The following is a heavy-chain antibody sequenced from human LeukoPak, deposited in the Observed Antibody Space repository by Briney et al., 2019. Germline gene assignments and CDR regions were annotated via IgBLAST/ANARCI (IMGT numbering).Heavy chain of an antibody. Sequence: GGSLRLSCAASGFTFSNYAISWVRQAPGKGLEWVSAVSASGGTTYYADSVKGRFTISRDNSKNTLYLQMNSLRAEDTAVYYCAKDRGPSTRGIDYWGQGTLVTVSS. CDR3: AKDRGPSTRGIDY. J-gene: IGHJ4*02. D-gene: IGHD3-10*01. CDR1: GFTFSNYA. CDR2: VSASGGTT. V-gene: IGHV3-23*01.